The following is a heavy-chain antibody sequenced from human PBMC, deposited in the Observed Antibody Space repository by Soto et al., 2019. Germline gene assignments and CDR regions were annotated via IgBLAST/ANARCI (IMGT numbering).Heavy chain of an antibody. V-gene: IGHV4-34*01. D-gene: IGHD3-3*01. Sequence: QVQLQQWGAGLLKPSETLSLTCAVYGGSFSGYYWSWIRQPPGKGLEWIGEINHSGSTNYNPSLTSRVTISVDTSKNQFSLKLSSVTAADTAVYYCARGIRFLVPTGYYYGMDVWGQGTTVTVSS. CDR2: INHSGST. CDR3: ARGIRFLVPTGYYYGMDV. CDR1: GGSFSGYY. J-gene: IGHJ6*02.